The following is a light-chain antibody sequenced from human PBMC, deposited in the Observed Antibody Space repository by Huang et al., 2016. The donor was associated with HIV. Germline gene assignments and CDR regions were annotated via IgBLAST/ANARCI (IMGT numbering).Light chain of an antibody. CDR1: QDINTF. Sequence: DIQMTQYPSSLSASVGDRVSISCRAGQDINTFLNGYQQKPGKAPKLLIYGASTLQSGVPSRFRGSGSGTDFTLTITSLQPEDIATYYCQQSFTTPPISFGQGTRLDIK. CDR3: QQSFTTPPIS. J-gene: IGKJ5*01. V-gene: IGKV1-39*01. CDR2: GAS.